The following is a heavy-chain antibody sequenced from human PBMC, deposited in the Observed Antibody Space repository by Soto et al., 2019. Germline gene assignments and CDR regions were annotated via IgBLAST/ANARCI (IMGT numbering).Heavy chain of an antibody. CDR2: ISAYNGNT. J-gene: IGHJ6*02. CDR3: ARDRSTVVRGVIIRNYYYYGMDV. D-gene: IGHD3-10*01. V-gene: IGHV1-18*01. Sequence: ASVKVSCKASGYTFTSYGISWVRQAPGQGLEWMGWISAYNGNTNYAQKLQGRVTMTTDTSTSTAYMELRSLRSDDTAVYYCARDRSTVVRGVIIRNYYYYGMDVWGQGTTVTVSS. CDR1: GYTFTSYG.